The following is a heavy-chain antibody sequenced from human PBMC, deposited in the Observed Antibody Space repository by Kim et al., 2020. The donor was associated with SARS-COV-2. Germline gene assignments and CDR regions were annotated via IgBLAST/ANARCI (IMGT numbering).Heavy chain of an antibody. CDR3: ARSSTPASWARLDP. CDR2: IYYSGNT. CDR1: GGSISTYY. V-gene: IGHV4-59*13. Sequence: SETLSLTCTVSGGSISTYYWSWIRQPPGKGLEWIGYIYYSGNTNYNPSLKSRVTISLDKSKNQFSLKLSSATAADTAVYYCARSSTPASWARLDPWGQGTLVTVSS. D-gene: IGHD2-21*01. J-gene: IGHJ5*02.